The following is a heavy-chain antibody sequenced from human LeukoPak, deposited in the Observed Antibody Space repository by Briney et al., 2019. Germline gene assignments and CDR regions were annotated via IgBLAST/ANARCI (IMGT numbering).Heavy chain of an antibody. CDR1: GFTFSSYG. Sequence: GGSLRLSCAASGFTFSSYGMHWVRQAPGKGLEWVAVISYDGSNKYYADSVKGRFTISRDNSKNTLYLQMNSLRAEDTAVYYCAKDGNKWLRLSQWRSWFDPWGQGTLVTVSS. CDR3: AKDGNKWLRLSQWRSWFDP. V-gene: IGHV3-30*18. CDR2: ISYDGSNK. D-gene: IGHD5-12*01. J-gene: IGHJ5*02.